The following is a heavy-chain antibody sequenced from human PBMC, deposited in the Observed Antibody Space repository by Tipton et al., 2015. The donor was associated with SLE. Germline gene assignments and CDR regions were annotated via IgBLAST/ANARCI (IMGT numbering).Heavy chain of an antibody. CDR1: GGSISVNF. J-gene: IGHJ4*02. V-gene: IGHV4-34*01. CDR3: ASARGNLYYDFWSGLKD. Sequence: GLVKPSETLSLTCAVYGGSISVNFWSWIRQPPGKGLEWIAEIKSGRYTNYNPSLKSRVTISVDTSKNQFSLKLNSVTAADTAVYYCASARGNLYYDFWSGLKDWGQGTLVTVSS. D-gene: IGHD3-3*01. CDR2: IKSGRYT.